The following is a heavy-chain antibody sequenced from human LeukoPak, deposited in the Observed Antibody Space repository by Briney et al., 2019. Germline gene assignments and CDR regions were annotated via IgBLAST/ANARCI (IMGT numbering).Heavy chain of an antibody. CDR1: GYTFTGYY. D-gene: IGHD4-17*01. Sequence: ASVKVSCKASGYTFTGYYMHWVRQAPGQGLEWTGWINPNSGGTNYAQKFQGRVTITTDESTSTAYMELSSLRSEDTAVYYCARDGIRATVTTVPYWYFDLWGRGTLVTVSS. CDR2: INPNSGGT. CDR3: ARDGIRATVTTVPYWYFDL. J-gene: IGHJ2*01. V-gene: IGHV1-2*02.